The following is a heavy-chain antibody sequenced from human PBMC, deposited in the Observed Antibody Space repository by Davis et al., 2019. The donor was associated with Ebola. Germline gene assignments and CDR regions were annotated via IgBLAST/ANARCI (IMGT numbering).Heavy chain of an antibody. Sequence: ASVTVSCKASGYTFTGYYMHWVRQAPGQGLEWMGWINPNSGGTNYAQKFQGRVTMTRDTSISTAYMELSSLRSEDTAVYYCARASGYGDYAFDYWGQGTLVTVSS. V-gene: IGHV1-2*02. D-gene: IGHD4-17*01. J-gene: IGHJ4*02. CDR2: INPNSGGT. CDR3: ARASGYGDYAFDY. CDR1: GYTFTGYY.